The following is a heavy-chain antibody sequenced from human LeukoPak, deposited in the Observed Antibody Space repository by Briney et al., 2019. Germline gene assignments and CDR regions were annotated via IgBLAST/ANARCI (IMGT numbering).Heavy chain of an antibody. J-gene: IGHJ4*02. CDR2: ISSSSDYI. Sequence: SGGSLRLSCVASGLTSTGYSMTWVRQAPGKGLEWVSSISSSSDYIFYADSVKGRFTISRDNAKNSLYLQMNSLRAEDTAVYYCTRGTDGLWDFWGQGTLVTVSS. CDR3: TRGTDGLWDF. D-gene: IGHD2-8*01. V-gene: IGHV3-21*06. CDR1: GLTSTGYS.